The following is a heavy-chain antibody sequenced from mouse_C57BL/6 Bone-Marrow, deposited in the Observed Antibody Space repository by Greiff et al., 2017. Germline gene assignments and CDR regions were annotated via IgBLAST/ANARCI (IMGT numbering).Heavy chain of an antibody. D-gene: IGHD1-1*01. V-gene: IGHV1-82*01. CDR3: AREDYYGSSYHY. J-gene: IGHJ2*01. Sequence: VVEPGASVKISCKASGYAFSSSWMNWVKQRPGKGLEWIGRIYPGDGDTNYNGKFKGKATLTADKSSSTAYMQLSSLTSEDSAVYFCAREDYYGSSYHYWGQGTTLTVSS. CDR1: GYAFSSSW. CDR2: IYPGDGDT.